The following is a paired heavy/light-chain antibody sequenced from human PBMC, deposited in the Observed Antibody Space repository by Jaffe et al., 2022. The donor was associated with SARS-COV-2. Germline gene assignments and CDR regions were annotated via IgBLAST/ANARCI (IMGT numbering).Light chain of an antibody. CDR2: GAS. V-gene: IGKV3-15*01. Sequence: EIVMTQSPATLSVSPGERATLSCGASQSVGNNLAWYQLKPGQAPRLLIYGASTRATGIPARFSGSGSGTEFTLTISSLQSEDFAVYYCQQYYNWPPLTFGGGTKVEIK. J-gene: IGKJ4*01. CDR3: QQYYNWPPLT. CDR1: QSVGNN.
Heavy chain of an antibody. J-gene: IGHJ4*02. Sequence: QVHLQESGPGLVKPSETLSLTCTVSGGSVNSHSFYWTWIRQSPGKGPEWIGYVSYGGSTNYNPSLRSRIAMSVDTSKSQFSLKLTSVTAADTAVYYCASSPRGTVTLFDYWGRGALVTVSS. CDR2: VSYGGST. V-gene: IGHV4-61*01. CDR3: ASSPRGTVTLFDY. D-gene: IGHD4-17*01. CDR1: GGSVNSHSFY.